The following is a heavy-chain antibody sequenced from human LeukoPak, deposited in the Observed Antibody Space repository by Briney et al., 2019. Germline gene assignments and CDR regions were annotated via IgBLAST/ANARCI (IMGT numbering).Heavy chain of an antibody. J-gene: IGHJ6*03. Sequence: GGSLRLSCAASGFTVSSNYMSWVRQAPGKGLEWVSVIYSGGSTYYADSVKGRFTISRDNSKNTLYLKMNSLRAEDTAVYYCAKGHGWEASYYYYYMDVWGKGTTVTISS. CDR3: AKGHGWEASYYYYYMDV. V-gene: IGHV3-66*02. D-gene: IGHD1-26*01. CDR2: IYSGGST. CDR1: GFTVSSNY.